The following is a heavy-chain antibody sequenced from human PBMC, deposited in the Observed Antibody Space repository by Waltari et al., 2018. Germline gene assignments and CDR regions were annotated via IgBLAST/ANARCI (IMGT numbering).Heavy chain of an antibody. J-gene: IGHJ4*02. CDR2: INHSGST. CDR3: ARQFSSGWYSEY. V-gene: IGHV4-34*01. Sequence: QVQLQQWGAGLLKPSETLPLTSACYGGSFGGYYWSWIRQSPGKGLEWIGEINHSGSTNYNPSLKSRVTISVDTSKNQFSLKVSSVTAADTAVYYCARQFSSGWYSEYWGQGTLVTVSS. CDR1: GGSFGGYY. D-gene: IGHD6-19*01.